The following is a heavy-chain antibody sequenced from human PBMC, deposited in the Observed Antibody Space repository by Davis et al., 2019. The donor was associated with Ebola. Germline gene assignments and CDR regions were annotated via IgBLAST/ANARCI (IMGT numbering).Heavy chain of an antibody. CDR2: ISGSGGST. CDR1: GFTFSSYA. J-gene: IGHJ4*02. D-gene: IGHD3-10*01. Sequence: GESLKISCAASGFTFSSYAMSWVRQAPGKGLEWVSAISGSGGSTYYADSVKGRFTISRDNSKNTLYLQMNSLRAEDTAVYYCAKDPDYYGSGSCDYWGQGTLVTVSS. V-gene: IGHV3-23*01. CDR3: AKDPDYYGSGSCDY.